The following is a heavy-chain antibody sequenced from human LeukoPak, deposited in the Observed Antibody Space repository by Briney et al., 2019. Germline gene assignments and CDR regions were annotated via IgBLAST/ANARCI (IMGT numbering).Heavy chain of an antibody. J-gene: IGHJ5*02. D-gene: IGHD1-26*01. CDR2: IKQDGSEK. V-gene: IGHV3-7*01. Sequence: GGSLRLSCAASGFTVSSNYMSWVRQAPGKGLEWVANIKQDGSEKYYVDSVKGRFTISRDNAKNSLYLQMNSLRAEDTAVYYCARGLMGAYNWFDPWGQGTLVTVSS. CDR1: GFTVSSNY. CDR3: ARGLMGAYNWFDP.